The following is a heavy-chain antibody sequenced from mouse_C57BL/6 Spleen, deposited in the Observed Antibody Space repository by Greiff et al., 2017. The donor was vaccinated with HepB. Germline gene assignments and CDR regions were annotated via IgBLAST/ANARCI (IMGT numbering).Heavy chain of an antibody. CDR3: ARIKKIVATYLDY. Sequence: VQLQQSGAELVKAGASVKMSCKASGYTFTSYWLHWVKQRLGQGLEWFAETNPTNGRTYYNEKFKSKATLTVDKSSSTAYMLLSGTTFEDSAVYYCARIKKIVATYLDYWCQGTTLTVSS. J-gene: IGHJ2*01. D-gene: IGHD1-1*01. V-gene: IGHV1S81*02. CDR2: TNPTNGRT. CDR1: GYTFTSYW.